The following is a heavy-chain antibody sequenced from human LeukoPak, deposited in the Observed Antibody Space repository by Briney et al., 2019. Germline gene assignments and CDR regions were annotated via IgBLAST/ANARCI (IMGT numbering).Heavy chain of an antibody. Sequence: ASVKVSCKASGYTLTDYYIHWVRQAPGQGLEWMGWITPSSGGTIYAQKFQGRVTMTRDTSISTAYMELSRLRSDDTAVYYCARVSLDTAMAMDVWGKGTTVTVSS. CDR2: ITPSSGGT. CDR1: GYTLTDYY. V-gene: IGHV1-2*02. D-gene: IGHD5-18*01. J-gene: IGHJ6*03. CDR3: ARVSLDTAMAMDV.